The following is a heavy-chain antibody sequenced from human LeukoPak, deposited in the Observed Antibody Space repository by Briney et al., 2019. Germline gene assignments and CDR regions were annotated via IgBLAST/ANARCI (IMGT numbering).Heavy chain of an antibody. CDR2: IYYSGST. Sequence: SETLSLTCSVSDDSTTMYYWSWIRQPPGKGLEWIGYIYYSGSTNYNPSLKSRVTISVDTSKNQFSLKLRSVTAADTAVYYCARVTDWNDLDYWGPGTLVTVSS. CDR3: ARVTDWNDLDY. J-gene: IGHJ4*02. V-gene: IGHV4-59*01. D-gene: IGHD1-1*01. CDR1: DDSTTMYY.